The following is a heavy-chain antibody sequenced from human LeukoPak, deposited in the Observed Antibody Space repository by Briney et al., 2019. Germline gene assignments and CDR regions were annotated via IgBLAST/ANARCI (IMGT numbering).Heavy chain of an antibody. J-gene: IGHJ4*02. CDR2: ISSNGGST. D-gene: IGHD3-10*01. Sequence: GGSLRLSCAASGFTFSSYAMHWVRQAPGKGLEYVSAISSNGGSTYYANSVKGRFTTSRDNSKNTLYLQMNSLRVEDTAVYYCARVGYYSSGPFSYFDYWGQGTLVTVSS. V-gene: IGHV3-64*01. CDR1: GFTFSSYA. CDR3: ARVGYYSSGPFSYFDY.